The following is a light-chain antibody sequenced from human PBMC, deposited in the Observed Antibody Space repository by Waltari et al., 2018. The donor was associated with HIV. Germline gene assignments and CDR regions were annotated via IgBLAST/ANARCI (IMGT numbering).Light chain of an antibody. CDR3: QQYAASPLT. CDR2: GAS. J-gene: IGKJ4*01. Sequence: DIVLTQSPGTLSLSPGESATLSCRASQSVRSDSLAWYQQKPGQAPRLLIYGASSRAPGIPDRFSGSGAVTDFILTISRLEPEDCAVYYCQQYAASPLTFGGGTKVEIK. CDR1: QSVRSDS. V-gene: IGKV3-20*01.